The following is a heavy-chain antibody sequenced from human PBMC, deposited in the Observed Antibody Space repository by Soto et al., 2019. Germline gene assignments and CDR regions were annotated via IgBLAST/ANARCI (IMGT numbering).Heavy chain of an antibody. V-gene: IGHV3-30*04. D-gene: IGHD3-3*01. Sequence: QVQLVESGGGVVQPGRSLRLSCAASGFTFTTYALHWVRLAPGKGLEWVAFISNEGRSKYYADSVKGRFTISRDTSNNTLYLQMNSLRSDDTAGYYSARDQCFGGGTICYYFDFWGQGTLVTVSS. J-gene: IGHJ4*02. CDR1: GFTFTTYA. CDR2: ISNEGRSK. CDR3: ARDQCFGGGTICYYFDF.